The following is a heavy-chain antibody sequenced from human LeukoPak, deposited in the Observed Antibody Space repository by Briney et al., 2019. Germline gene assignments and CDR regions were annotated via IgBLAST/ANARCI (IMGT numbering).Heavy chain of an antibody. CDR2: INHSGST. J-gene: IGHJ4*02. V-gene: IGHV4-34*01. CDR1: GGSFSVYY. Sequence: SETLCLTCAVYGGSFSVYYWSRIRQPPGKGLEWIGEINHSGSTNYNPSLKSRVTISVDTSKNKFSLKLSSVTAADTAVYYCARIERRYCSGGSCRLGSFNYWGQGTLVTVSS. D-gene: IGHD2-15*01. CDR3: ARIERRYCSGGSCRLGSFNY.